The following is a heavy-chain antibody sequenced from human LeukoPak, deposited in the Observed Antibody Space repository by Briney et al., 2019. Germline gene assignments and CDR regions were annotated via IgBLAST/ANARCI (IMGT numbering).Heavy chain of an antibody. D-gene: IGHD3-9*01. V-gene: IGHV4-39*01. Sequence: SETLSLTCTVSGGSISSSSYYWGWIRQPPGKGLEWIGSIYYSGSTYYNPSLKSRVTISVDTSKNQFSLKLSSVTAADTAVYYCARHLDILPSDYWGQGTLVTVSS. CDR2: IYYSGST. CDR3: ARHLDILPSDY. J-gene: IGHJ4*02. CDR1: GGSISSSSYY.